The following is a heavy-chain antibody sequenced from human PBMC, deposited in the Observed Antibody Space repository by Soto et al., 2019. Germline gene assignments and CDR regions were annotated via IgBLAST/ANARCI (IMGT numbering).Heavy chain of an antibody. CDR3: ARGTYYYDSSGNGGSY. J-gene: IGHJ4*02. Sequence: QVQLVQSGAEVKKPGSSVKVSCKASGGTFSSYAISWVRQATGQGLEWMGGIIPIFGTANYAQKFQGRVTITADESTSTAYMELSSLRSEDTAVYYCARGTYYYDSSGNGGSYWGQGTLVTVSS. CDR2: IIPIFGTA. CDR1: GGTFSSYA. V-gene: IGHV1-69*01. D-gene: IGHD3-22*01.